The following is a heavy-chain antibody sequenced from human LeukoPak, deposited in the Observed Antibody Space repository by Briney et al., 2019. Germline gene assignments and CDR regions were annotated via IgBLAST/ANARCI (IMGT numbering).Heavy chain of an antibody. D-gene: IGHD3-22*01. CDR2: MNPNSGNR. CDR1: GYTFTSKD. CDR3: ARGGVYYYDSSGYYSNDPFDY. J-gene: IGHJ4*02. V-gene: IGHV1-8*01. Sequence: ASVKVSCKASGYTFTSKDINWVRQATGQGLEWMGWMNPNSGNRGYAQEFQGRVTMTRNTSISTAYMELSSLRSEDTAVYYCARGGVYYYDSSGYYSNDPFDYWGQGTLVTVSS.